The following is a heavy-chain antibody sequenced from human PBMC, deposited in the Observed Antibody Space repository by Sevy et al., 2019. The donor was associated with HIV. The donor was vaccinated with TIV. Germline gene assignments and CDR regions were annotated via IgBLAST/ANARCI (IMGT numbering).Heavy chain of an antibody. CDR2: ISWNSGSI. CDR3: AKSVNTMVRGVIIN. J-gene: IGHJ4*02. V-gene: IGHV3-9*01. CDR1: GFTFDDYA. Sequence: GGSLRLSCAASGFTFDDYAMHWVRQAPGKGLEWVSGISWNSGSIGYADSVKGRFTISRDNAKNSLYLQMNSLRAEDTALYYCAKSVNTMVRGVIINWGQGTLVTVSS. D-gene: IGHD3-10*01.